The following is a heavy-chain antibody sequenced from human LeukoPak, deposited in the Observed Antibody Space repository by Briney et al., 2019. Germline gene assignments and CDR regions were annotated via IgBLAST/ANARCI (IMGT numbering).Heavy chain of an antibody. Sequence: QPGGSLRLSCAASGFTFSTYGMNWVRQAPGKGLEWVSDITGSGGSTYYADSVKGRFTISRDNAKNSLYLQMNSLRAEDTAVYYCAELGITMIGGVWGKGTTVTISS. V-gene: IGHV3-23*01. CDR1: GFTFSTYG. J-gene: IGHJ6*04. D-gene: IGHD3-10*02. CDR2: ITGSGGST. CDR3: AELGITMIGGV.